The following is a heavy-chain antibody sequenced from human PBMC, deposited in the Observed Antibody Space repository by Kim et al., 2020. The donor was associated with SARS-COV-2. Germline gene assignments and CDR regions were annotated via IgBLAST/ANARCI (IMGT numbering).Heavy chain of an antibody. CDR1: GGSVSSGSYY. D-gene: IGHD5-18*01. J-gene: IGHJ4*02. CDR3: ARDIGGYSYGEIAY. CDR2: IYYSGST. V-gene: IGHV4-61*01. Sequence: SETLSLTCTVSGGSVSSGSYYWSWIRQPPGKGLEWIGYIYYSGSTNYNPSLKSRVTIPVDTSKNQFSLKLSSVTAADTAVYYCARDIGGYSYGEIAYWGQRTLVTVSS.